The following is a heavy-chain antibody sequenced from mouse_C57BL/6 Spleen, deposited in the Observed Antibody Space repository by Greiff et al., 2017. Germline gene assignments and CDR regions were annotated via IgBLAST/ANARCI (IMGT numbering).Heavy chain of an antibody. CDR1: GFTFSDYY. D-gene: IGHD3-1*01. J-gene: IGHJ2*01. Sequence: EVKLVESGGGLVQPGGSLKLSCAASGFTFSDYYMYWVRQTPEKRLEWVAYISNGGGSTYYPDTVQGRFTISRDNAKNTLYLQMSRLKSEDTAMYYCARQGYEVYYFDYWGQGTTLTVSS. CDR3: ARQGYEVYYFDY. CDR2: ISNGGGST. V-gene: IGHV5-12*01.